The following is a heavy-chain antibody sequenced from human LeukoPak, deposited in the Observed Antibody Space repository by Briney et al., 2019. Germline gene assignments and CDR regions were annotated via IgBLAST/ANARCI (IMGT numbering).Heavy chain of an antibody. D-gene: IGHD7-27*01. Sequence: SETLSLTCTVSGGSISSSSYYWGWIRQPPGKGLEWIGSIYYSGSTYYNPSLKSRVTISVDTSKNQFSLKLSSVTAADTAVYYCARLKTGNYYYGMDVWGQGTTVTVS. CDR1: GGSISSSSYY. CDR2: IYYSGST. CDR3: ARLKTGNYYYGMDV. V-gene: IGHV4-39*01. J-gene: IGHJ6*02.